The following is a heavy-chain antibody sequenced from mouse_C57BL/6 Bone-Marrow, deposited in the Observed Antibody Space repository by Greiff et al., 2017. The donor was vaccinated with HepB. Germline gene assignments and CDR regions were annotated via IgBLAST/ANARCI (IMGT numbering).Heavy chain of an antibody. J-gene: IGHJ4*01. D-gene: IGHD2-4*01. Sequence: VQLQQPGAELVKPGASVKLSCKASGYTFTSYWMHWVKQRPGQGLEWIGMIHPNSGSTNYNEKFKSKATLTADKSSSTAYMQLSSLTSEDSAVYVCANDYLYAMDYWGQGTSVTVSS. CDR3: ANDYLYAMDY. CDR1: GYTFTSYW. V-gene: IGHV1-64*01. CDR2: IHPNSGST.